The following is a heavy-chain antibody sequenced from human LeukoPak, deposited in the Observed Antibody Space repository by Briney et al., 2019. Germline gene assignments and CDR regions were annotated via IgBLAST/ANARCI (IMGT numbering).Heavy chain of an antibody. CDR3: ARDLLWFGEAYFDY. Sequence: PSQTLSLTCAVSGGSISSGDYSWSWIRQPPGKGLEWIGYIYHSGRTYYNPSLKSRVTISIDRSKNQFSLKLSSVTAADTDVYYCARDLLWFGEAYFDYWGQGTLVTVSS. V-gene: IGHV4-30-2*01. CDR2: IYHSGRT. D-gene: IGHD3-10*01. J-gene: IGHJ4*02. CDR1: GGSISSGDYS.